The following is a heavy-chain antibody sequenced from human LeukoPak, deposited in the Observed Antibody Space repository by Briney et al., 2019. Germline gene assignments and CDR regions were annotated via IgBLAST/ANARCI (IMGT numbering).Heavy chain of an antibody. V-gene: IGHV4-59*01. CDR2: VYYSGST. D-gene: IGHD3-3*01. Sequence: PSETLSLTCIVSGGSISSYSWSWIRQAPGKGLEWIGYVYYSGSTEYDPSLKSRVTISVDTSKNQFSLKMNSVTAADTAVYYCARGSDFWSGYPFDNWGQGTLVTVSS. CDR1: GGSISSYS. J-gene: IGHJ4*02. CDR3: ARGSDFWSGYPFDN.